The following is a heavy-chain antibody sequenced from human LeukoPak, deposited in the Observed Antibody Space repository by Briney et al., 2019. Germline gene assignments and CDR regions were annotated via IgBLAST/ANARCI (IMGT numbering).Heavy chain of an antibody. J-gene: IGHJ3*02. D-gene: IGHD6-13*01. CDR3: ARSGYSSPPDAFDI. Sequence: SVKVSCKASGGTFSSYAINWVRQAPGQGLEWMGRIIPILGIANYAQKFQGRVTITADKSTSTAYMELSSLRSEDTAVYYCARSGYSSPPDAFDIWGQGTMVTVSS. CDR2: IIPILGIA. V-gene: IGHV1-69*04. CDR1: GGTFSSYA.